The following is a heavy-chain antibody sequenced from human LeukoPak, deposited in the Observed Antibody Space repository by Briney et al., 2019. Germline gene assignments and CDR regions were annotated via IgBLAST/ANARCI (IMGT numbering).Heavy chain of an antibody. D-gene: IGHD4-23*01. CDR3: ARSGRPTVVYYYYYGMDV. Sequence: ASVKVSCKASGYTFTSYYMHWVRQAPGRGLEWMGIINPSGGSTSYAQKFQGRATMTRDTSTSTVYMELSSLRSEDTAVYYCARSGRPTVVYYYYYGMDVWGQGTTVTVSS. CDR1: GYTFTSYY. V-gene: IGHV1-46*01. J-gene: IGHJ6*02. CDR2: INPSGGST.